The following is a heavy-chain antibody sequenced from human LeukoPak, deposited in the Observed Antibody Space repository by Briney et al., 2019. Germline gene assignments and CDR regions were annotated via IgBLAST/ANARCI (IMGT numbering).Heavy chain of an antibody. D-gene: IGHD3-10*01. V-gene: IGHV3-30-3*01. J-gene: IGHJ4*02. Sequence: PGGSLRLSCAASGFTFNSYSMHWVRQAPGKGLEWVTAISDDETYKFYANSVKGRFTISRDTFKNTLYLQMNSLRAEDTAVYYCAKEIGSGSYPLDYWGQGTLVTVSS. CDR3: AKEIGSGSYPLDY. CDR1: GFTFNSYS. CDR2: ISDDETYK.